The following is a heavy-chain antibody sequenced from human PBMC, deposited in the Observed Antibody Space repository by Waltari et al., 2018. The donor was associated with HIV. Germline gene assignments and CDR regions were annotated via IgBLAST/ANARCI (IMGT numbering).Heavy chain of an antibody. CDR2: LRPSNANT. CDR3: ARDGLRYSGTFYSDY. J-gene: IGHJ4*02. Sequence: QVHLVQSGAEMKKPGASVKVSCKASGYTFLRFGVSWVRQAPVHGLEWMGWLRPSNANTNNAQARQGRVTMTTDTSTTTAYMELRSLTSDDTAVYYCARDGLRYSGTFYSDYWGQGTLVTVSS. V-gene: IGHV1-18*01. D-gene: IGHD1-26*01. CDR1: GYTFLRFG.